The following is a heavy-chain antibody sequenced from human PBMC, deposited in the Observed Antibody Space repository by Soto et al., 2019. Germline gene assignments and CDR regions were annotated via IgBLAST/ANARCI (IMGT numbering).Heavy chain of an antibody. CDR2: IIPIFGTA. Sequence: SVKVSCKASGGTFSSYAISWVRQAPGQGLEWMGGIIPIFGTANYSQKFQGRVTITADESTSTAYMELSSLRSEDTAVYYCARTRQEYCGGECYSDYFDYWGQGTLVTVSS. D-gene: IGHD2-21*01. CDR3: ARTRQEYCGGECYSDYFDY. CDR1: GGTFSSYA. J-gene: IGHJ4*02. V-gene: IGHV1-69*13.